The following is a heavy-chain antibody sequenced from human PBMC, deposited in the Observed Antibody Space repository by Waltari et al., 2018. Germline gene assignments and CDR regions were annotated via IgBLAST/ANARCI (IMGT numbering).Heavy chain of an antibody. D-gene: IGHD2-21*01. CDR3: ARDSYCGGDCQTADAFDI. CDR1: GGTFSSYA. Sequence: QVQLVQSGAEVKKPGSSVKVSCKASGGTFSSYAISWVRQAPGQGLEWMGGIIPIFGTANYAQKFQGRVTITTDESTSTAYMELSSLRSEDTAVYYCARDSYCGGDCQTADAFDIWGQGTMVTVSS. J-gene: IGHJ3*02. CDR2: IIPIFGTA. V-gene: IGHV1-69*05.